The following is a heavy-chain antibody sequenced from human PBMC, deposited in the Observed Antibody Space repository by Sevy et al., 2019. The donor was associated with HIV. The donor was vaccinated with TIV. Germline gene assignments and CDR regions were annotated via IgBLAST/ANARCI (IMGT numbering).Heavy chain of an antibody. V-gene: IGHV1-18*01. D-gene: IGHD3-22*01. CDR2: ISTYSGET. J-gene: IGHJ4*02. CDR1: GYTFTTYP. Sequence: ASVKVSCKASGYTFTTYPNGWVRQAPGQGLEWMGWISTYSGETRDAQKFQGRATMTTDTSTSTAYLELRRLRSDDTAVYYCARDSDGSGHYYADYFDYWGQGTLVTVSS. CDR3: ARDSDGSGHYYADYFDY.